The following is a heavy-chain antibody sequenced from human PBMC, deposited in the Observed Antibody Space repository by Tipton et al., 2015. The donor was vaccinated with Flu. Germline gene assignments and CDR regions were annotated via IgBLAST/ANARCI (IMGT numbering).Heavy chain of an antibody. V-gene: IGHV4-61*02. CDR2: IYSNGRT. Sequence: LRLSCTVSSASIGSDSYYWTWIRQPAGKGLEWIGRIYSNGRTDYSPSLKTRVSLSLDTPKNQFSLRLDSVTAADTAVYFCATQRYYDTLTGSYLDAFDVWGQGALVTVSS. J-gene: IGHJ3*01. CDR3: ATQRYYDTLTGSYLDAFDV. D-gene: IGHD3-9*01. CDR1: SASIGSDSYY.